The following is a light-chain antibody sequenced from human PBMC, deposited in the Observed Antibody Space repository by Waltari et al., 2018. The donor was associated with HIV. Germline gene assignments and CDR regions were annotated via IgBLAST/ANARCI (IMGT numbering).Light chain of an antibody. J-gene: IGLJ2*01. Sequence: QSALTQPPSASGSPGQSVAISCTGSSNDIGTYNFVSWYQHHPGKAPKLLIYYVTRRPPGIPDRFSGTKSGYTASLTVSDLQVEDEADYYCVSYTEKDTFLLFGGGTKLAV. CDR2: YVT. V-gene: IGLV2-8*01. CDR3: VSYTEKDTFLL. CDR1: SNDIGTYNF.